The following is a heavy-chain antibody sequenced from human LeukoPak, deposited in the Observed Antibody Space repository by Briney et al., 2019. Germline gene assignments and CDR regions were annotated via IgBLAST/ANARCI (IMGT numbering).Heavy chain of an antibody. CDR3: AKEGVYYYYGMDV. CDR2: ISYDGSNK. CDR1: GFTFSSYG. J-gene: IGHJ6*02. Sequence: PGRSLRRSCAASGFTFSSYGMHWVRQAPGKGLEGVAVISYDGSNKHYADSVKGRFTISRDNSKNTLYLQMNSLRAEDTAVYYCAKEGVYYYYGMDVWGQGTTVTVSS. V-gene: IGHV3-30*18.